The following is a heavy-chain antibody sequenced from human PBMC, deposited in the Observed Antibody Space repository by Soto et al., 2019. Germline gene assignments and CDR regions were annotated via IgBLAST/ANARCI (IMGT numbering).Heavy chain of an antibody. CDR3: AKATAAAGTSSWFDP. CDR1: GFTFSSYA. CDR2: ISGSGGST. J-gene: IGHJ5*02. D-gene: IGHD6-13*01. V-gene: IGHV3-23*01. Sequence: GGSLRLSCAASGFTFSSYAMNWVRQAPGKGLEWVSAISGSGGSTYYADSVKGRFTISRDNSKNTLYLQMNSLRAEDTAVYYCAKATAAAGTSSWFDPWGQGTLVTVSS.